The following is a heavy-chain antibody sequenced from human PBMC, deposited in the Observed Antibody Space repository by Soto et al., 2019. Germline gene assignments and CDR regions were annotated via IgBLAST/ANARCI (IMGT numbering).Heavy chain of an antibody. V-gene: IGHV4-59*08. CDR1: GGSISSYY. Sequence: QVQLQESGPGLVKPSETLSLTCTVSGGSISSYYWSWIRQPPGKGLEWIGYIYYSGSTNYNPSLKSRVTISVDTSKNQFSMKLSSLTAADTAVYYCARHYQSGFDYWGQGTLVTVSS. CDR3: ARHYQSGFDY. CDR2: IYYSGST. J-gene: IGHJ4*02. D-gene: IGHD2-2*01.